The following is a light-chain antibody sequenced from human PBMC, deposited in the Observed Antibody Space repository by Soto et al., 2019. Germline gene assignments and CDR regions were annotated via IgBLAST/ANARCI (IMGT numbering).Light chain of an antibody. Sequence: DIQLTQSPSFLSASVGDRVTITCQASHDISNYLNWYQQKPGKAPKLLIYDASNLETGVPSRFSGSGSGTDFTFTISSLQPEDIATYYCQQYDNLPLTFGGGTKVDIK. J-gene: IGKJ4*01. CDR3: QQYDNLPLT. V-gene: IGKV1-33*01. CDR1: HDISNY. CDR2: DAS.